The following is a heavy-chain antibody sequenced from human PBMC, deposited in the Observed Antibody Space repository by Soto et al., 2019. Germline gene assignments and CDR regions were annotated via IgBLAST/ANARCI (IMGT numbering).Heavy chain of an antibody. D-gene: IGHD2-15*01. J-gene: IGHJ4*02. CDR3: ARSEGCF. CDR2: IYYSGST. V-gene: IGHV4-59*01. CDR1: GGSISSYY. Sequence: SETLSLTCTVSGGSISSYYWSWIRQPPGKGLEWIGYIYYSGSTNYNPSLKSRVTISVDTSKNQFSLKLSSVTAADTSLYYCARSEGCFWGQGTLVPVSS.